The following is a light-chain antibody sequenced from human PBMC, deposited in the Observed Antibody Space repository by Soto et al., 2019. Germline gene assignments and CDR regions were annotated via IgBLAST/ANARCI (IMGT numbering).Light chain of an antibody. CDR2: KAS. Sequence: DIQMTQSPSTLSASVGDTVTIICRASQNINTWLAWHQQKPGKAPKLLISKASSLESGVPSRFSGSGSGTEFTLTISSLQPDDFATYYCQQYKSYPLNFGGGTKVDIK. V-gene: IGKV1-5*03. CDR3: QQYKSYPLN. CDR1: QNINTW. J-gene: IGKJ4*01.